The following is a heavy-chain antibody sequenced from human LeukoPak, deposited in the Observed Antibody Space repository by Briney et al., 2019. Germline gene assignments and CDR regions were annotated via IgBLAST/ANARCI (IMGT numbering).Heavy chain of an antibody. CDR2: MFYSGTT. CDR3: AREGSGSYYYYYYYMDV. J-gene: IGHJ6*03. Sequence: SETLSLTCTVSGGSISSSSYYWGWIGQPPGEGLEWIGSMFYSGTTYYNPSLKSRVTISVDTSKNQFSLKLSSVTAADTAVYYCAREGSGSYYYYYYYMDVWGKGTSVTVSS. D-gene: IGHD1-26*01. CDR1: GGSISSSSYY. V-gene: IGHV4-39*02.